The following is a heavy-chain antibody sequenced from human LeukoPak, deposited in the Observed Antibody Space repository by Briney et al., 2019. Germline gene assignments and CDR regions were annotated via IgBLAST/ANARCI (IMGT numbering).Heavy chain of an antibody. CDR1: GYSISSGYF. J-gene: IGHJ5*02. Sequence: SETLSLTCTVSGYSISSGYFWGWIRQPPGKGLECIGTIYHSGSTYYNPSLKSRVTISVDTSKNQFSLKLNSVTAADTAVYYCARIYSSSWFLNWFDPWGQGTLVTVSS. CDR2: IYHSGST. D-gene: IGHD6-13*01. CDR3: ARIYSSSWFLNWFDP. V-gene: IGHV4-38-2*02.